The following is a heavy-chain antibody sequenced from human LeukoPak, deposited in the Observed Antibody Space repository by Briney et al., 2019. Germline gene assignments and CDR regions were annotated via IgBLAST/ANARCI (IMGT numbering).Heavy chain of an antibody. D-gene: IGHD3-10*01. V-gene: IGHV4-59*12. Sequence: SETLSLTCTVSGGSISSYYWSWIRQPPGKGLEWIGYIYYSGSTNYNPSLKSRVTMSLDTSKNQFSLKLSSVTDADTAVYYCARGHFSSGSYCFYYGMDVWGQGTTVTVSS. CDR2: IYYSGST. CDR1: GGSISSYY. J-gene: IGHJ6*02. CDR3: ARGHFSSGSYCFYYGMDV.